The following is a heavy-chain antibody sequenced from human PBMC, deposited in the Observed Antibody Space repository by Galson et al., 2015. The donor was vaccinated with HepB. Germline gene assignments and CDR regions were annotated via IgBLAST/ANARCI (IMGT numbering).Heavy chain of an antibody. CDR3: TREARVCDGDRCYSGFTYFDI. CDR2: ISSGSSDI. V-gene: IGHV3-21*01. D-gene: IGHD2-15*01. Sequence: SLRLSCAASGFTFRTFTMNWVRQAPGKGLEWVSSISSGSSDIQYADSVQGRFTISRDNAKNSLYLQMNSLRAADTAVYCCTREARVCDGDRCYSGFTYFDIWGQGTMVTVP. CDR1: GFTFRTFT. J-gene: IGHJ3*02.